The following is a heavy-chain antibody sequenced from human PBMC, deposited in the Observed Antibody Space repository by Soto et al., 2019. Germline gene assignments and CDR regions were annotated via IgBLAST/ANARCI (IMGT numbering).Heavy chain of an antibody. Sequence: QVQLVQSGAEVKKPGASVKVSCKASGYTFTGYYMHWVRQAPGQGLEWMGWINPNSGGTNYAQKFQGWVTMPRDPSISTAYMELSRLRSDDTAVYYCARAPGYSSGWLTFDYWGQGTLVTVSS. CDR2: INPNSGGT. D-gene: IGHD6-19*01. CDR3: ARAPGYSSGWLTFDY. CDR1: GYTFTGYY. V-gene: IGHV1-2*04. J-gene: IGHJ4*02.